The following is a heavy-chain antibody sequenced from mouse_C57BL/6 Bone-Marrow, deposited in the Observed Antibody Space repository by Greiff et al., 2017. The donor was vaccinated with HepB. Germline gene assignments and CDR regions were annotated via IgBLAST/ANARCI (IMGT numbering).Heavy chain of an antibody. J-gene: IGHJ1*03. CDR2: ISSGGDYI. CDR1: GFTFSSYA. Sequence: EVQVVESGEGLVKPGGSLKLSCAASGFTFSSYAMSWVRQTPEKRLEWVAYISSGGDYIYYADTVKGRFTISRDNARNTLYLQMISLKSEDTAMYYCTRGRGPYYYGSSYTSYWYFDVWGTGTTVTVSS. V-gene: IGHV5-9-1*02. CDR3: TRGRGPYYYGSSYTSYWYFDV. D-gene: IGHD1-1*01.